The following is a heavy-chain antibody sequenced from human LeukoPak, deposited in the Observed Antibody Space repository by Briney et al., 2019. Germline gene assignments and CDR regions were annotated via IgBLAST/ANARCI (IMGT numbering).Heavy chain of an antibody. V-gene: IGHV4-34*01. Sequence: TSETLSLTCAVYGGSFSGYYWSWIRQPPGKGLEWIGEINHSGRNSYNPSLKSRVTISINTSKNQFSLKLSSVTAADTAVFYCARRVWFGESSHWSFDLWGRGTLVTVSS. D-gene: IGHD3-10*01. CDR1: GGSFSGYY. CDR2: INHSGRN. CDR3: ARRVWFGESSHWSFDL. J-gene: IGHJ2*01.